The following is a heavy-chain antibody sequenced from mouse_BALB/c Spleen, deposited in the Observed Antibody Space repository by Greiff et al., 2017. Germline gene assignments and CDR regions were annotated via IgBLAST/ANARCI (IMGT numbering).Heavy chain of an antibody. CDR1: GFTFSSYA. CDR2: ISSGGST. V-gene: IGHV5-6-5*01. Sequence: EVMLVESGGGLVKPGGSLKLSCAASGFTFSSYAMSWVRQTPEKRLEWVASISSGGSTYYPDSVKGRFTISRDNARNILYLQMSSLRSEDTAMYYCARGELGRGYAMDYWGQGTSVTVSS. D-gene: IGHD4-1*01. J-gene: IGHJ4*01. CDR3: ARGELGRGYAMDY.